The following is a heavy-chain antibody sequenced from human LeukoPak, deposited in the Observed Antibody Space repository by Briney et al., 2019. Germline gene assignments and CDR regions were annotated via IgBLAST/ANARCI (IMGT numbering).Heavy chain of an antibody. CDR1: GGTFSSYA. V-gene: IGHV1-69*05. D-gene: IGHD5-24*01. CDR3: ARSTEWLQNP. J-gene: IGHJ5*02. CDR2: IIPIFGTA. Sequence: SVKVSCKASGGTFSSYAISWVRQAPGQGLEWMGRIIPIFGTANYAQKFQGRVTITTDESTSTAYMELSSLRSEDTAAYYCARSTEWLQNPWGQGTLVTVSS.